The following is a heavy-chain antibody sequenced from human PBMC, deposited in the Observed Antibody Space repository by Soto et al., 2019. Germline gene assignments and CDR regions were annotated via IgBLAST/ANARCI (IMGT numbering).Heavy chain of an antibody. CDR3: ARGFCTRSSCYIGGFYYYGMDV. CDR1: GFTLSSHT. D-gene: IGHD2-2*02. V-gene: IGHV3-21*01. J-gene: IGHJ6*02. CDR2: ISSDSSYK. Sequence: EVQLVESGGGLGQPGGSPRLSCAASGFTLSSHTMNWVRQAPGKGLEWVSSISSDSSYKYYTDSVTGRFTVSRDNPKNSLYLQMNSLRAEDTAVYYCARGFCTRSSCYIGGFYYYGMDVWGQGATVTVSS.